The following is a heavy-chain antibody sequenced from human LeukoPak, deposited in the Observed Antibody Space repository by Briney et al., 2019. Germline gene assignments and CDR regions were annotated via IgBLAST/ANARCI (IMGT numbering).Heavy chain of an antibody. D-gene: IGHD6-13*01. Sequence: GESLKISCKGSGYSFTSHWIGWVRQMPGKGLEWIVIIYPGDSDTIYSPSFQGQVTISADKSISTAYLQWSSLKASDTAMYYCARGSSSWPHDVFDIWGQGTMVTVSS. CDR3: ARGSSSWPHDVFDI. V-gene: IGHV5-51*01. J-gene: IGHJ3*02. CDR1: GYSFTSHW. CDR2: IYPGDSDT.